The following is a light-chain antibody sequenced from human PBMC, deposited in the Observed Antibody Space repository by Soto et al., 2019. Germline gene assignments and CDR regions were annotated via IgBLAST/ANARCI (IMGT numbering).Light chain of an antibody. V-gene: IGKV3-20*01. CDR1: QSVSSSY. CDR2: GAS. J-gene: IGKJ4*01. Sequence: EIVLTQSPGTLSLSPGGRATLSCRASQSVSSSYLAWYQQKPGQAPRLLIYGASSRATGIPDRFSGSGSGTDFTLTISRLEPEDFAVYYCQQYGSSPPGFGGGTKVEIK. CDR3: QQYGSSPPG.